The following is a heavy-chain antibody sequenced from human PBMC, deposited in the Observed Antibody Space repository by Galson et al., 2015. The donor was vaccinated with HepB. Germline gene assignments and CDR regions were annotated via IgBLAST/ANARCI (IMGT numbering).Heavy chain of an antibody. J-gene: IGHJ3*02. CDR3: ATRPIFYYDRSGFLDAFDI. D-gene: IGHD3-22*01. CDR2: FDREDGET. CDR1: GYTLSKLS. Sequence: SVKVSCKVSGYTLSKLSIHWARQAPGKGLEWLGGFDREDGETIYAQMFQGRVTMTEDTSSDTAYLELSSLRFEDTAMYYCATRPIFYYDRSGFLDAFDIWGQGTMVTVSS. V-gene: IGHV1-24*01.